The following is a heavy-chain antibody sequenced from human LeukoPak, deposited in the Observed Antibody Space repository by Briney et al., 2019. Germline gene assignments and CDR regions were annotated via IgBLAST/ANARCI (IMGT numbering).Heavy chain of an antibody. D-gene: IGHD3-10*01. V-gene: IGHV1-69*13. CDR1: GGTFSSYA. J-gene: IGHJ4*02. Sequence: ASVKVSCKASGGTFSSYAISWVRQAPGQGLEWMGGIIPIFGTANYAQKFQGRVTITVDESTSTAYMELSSLRSEDTAVYYCARDDPFYGSGVIDYWGQGTLVTVSS. CDR3: ARDDPFYGSGVIDY. CDR2: IIPIFGTA.